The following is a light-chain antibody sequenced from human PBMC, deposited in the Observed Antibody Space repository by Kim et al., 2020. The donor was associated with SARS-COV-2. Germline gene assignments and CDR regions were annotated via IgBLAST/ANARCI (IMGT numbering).Light chain of an antibody. CDR3: HQYASSPTT. J-gene: IGKJ4*01. CDR2: DAS. CDR1: QTVSTSY. Sequence: PGDTATLSCRASQTVSTSYLAWYQQKPGQAPRLLINDASRRATGIPDRFSGSGSGTDFTLTISRLEPEDFAVYYCHQYASSPTTFGGGTKVDIK. V-gene: IGKV3-20*01.